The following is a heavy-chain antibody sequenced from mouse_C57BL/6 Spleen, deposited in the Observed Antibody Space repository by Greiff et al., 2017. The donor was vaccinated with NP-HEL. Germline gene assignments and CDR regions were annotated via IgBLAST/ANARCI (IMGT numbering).Heavy chain of an antibody. CDR2: ILPGSGST. D-gene: IGHD1-1*01. CDR1: GYTFTGYW. Sequence: QVQLQQSGAELMKPGASVKLSCKATGYTFTGYWIEWVKQRPGHGLEWIGEILPGSGSTNYNEKFKGKATFTADTSSNTAYMQLSSLTTEDSAIYYCASSDINYPFAYWGQGTLVTVSA. V-gene: IGHV1-9*01. CDR3: ASSDINYPFAY. J-gene: IGHJ3*01.